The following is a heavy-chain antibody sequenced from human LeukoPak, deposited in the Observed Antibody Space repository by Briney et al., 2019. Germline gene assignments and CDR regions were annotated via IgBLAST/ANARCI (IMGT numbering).Heavy chain of an antibody. Sequence: GASVKVSCKASGYTFTSYDINWVRQATGQGLEWMGWRNPNSGNTGYAQKFQGRVTMTRNTSISTAYMELSSLRSEDTAVYYCARGYHRYYYGSGRWYNWFDPWGQGTLVTVSS. J-gene: IGHJ5*02. CDR2: RNPNSGNT. D-gene: IGHD3-10*01. CDR3: ARGYHRYYYGSGRWYNWFDP. V-gene: IGHV1-8*01. CDR1: GYTFTSYD.